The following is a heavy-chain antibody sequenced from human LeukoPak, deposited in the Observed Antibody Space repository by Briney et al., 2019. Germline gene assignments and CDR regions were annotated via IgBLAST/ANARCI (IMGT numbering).Heavy chain of an antibody. Sequence: GGSLRLSCAASGFTFSSYAMHWVRQAPGKGLEWVAVISYDGSNKYYADSVKGRFTISRDNAKNSLYLQMNSLRAEDTAVYYCARGDYLGTERYYYYMDVWGKGTTVTVSS. V-gene: IGHV3-30*04. CDR1: GFTFSSYA. J-gene: IGHJ6*03. CDR3: ARGDYLGTERYYYYMDV. CDR2: ISYDGSNK. D-gene: IGHD1-14*01.